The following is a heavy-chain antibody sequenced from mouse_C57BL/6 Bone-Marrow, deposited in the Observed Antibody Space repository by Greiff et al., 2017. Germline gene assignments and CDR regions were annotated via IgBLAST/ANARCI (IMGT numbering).Heavy chain of an antibody. D-gene: IGHD2-5*01. CDR1: GYTFTSYW. J-gene: IGHJ3*01. CDR3: ARRDYSNYAWFAD. CDR2: IYPGSGST. Sequence: QVQLQQPGAELVKPGASVQMSCKASGYTFTSYWITWVKPRPGQGLEWIGDIYPGSGSTNYNEKFKSKATLTVDTSSSTAYMQLSSLTSEDSAVYYCARRDYSNYAWFADGGQGTLVTVSA. V-gene: IGHV1-55*01.